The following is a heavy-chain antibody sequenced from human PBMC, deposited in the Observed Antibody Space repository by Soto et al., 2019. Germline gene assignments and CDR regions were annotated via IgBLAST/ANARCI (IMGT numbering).Heavy chain of an antibody. D-gene: IGHD1-26*01. CDR3: ATATRELSYGFPGSYFDY. Sequence: GASVEVSCKVSGYTLTELSMHWVLQAPGKGLEWMGGFDPEDGETIYAQKFQGRVTMTEDTSTDTAYMELSSLRSEDTAVYYCATATRELSYGFPGSYFDYWGQGTLVTVSS. J-gene: IGHJ4*02. CDR2: FDPEDGET. V-gene: IGHV1-24*01. CDR1: GYTLTELS.